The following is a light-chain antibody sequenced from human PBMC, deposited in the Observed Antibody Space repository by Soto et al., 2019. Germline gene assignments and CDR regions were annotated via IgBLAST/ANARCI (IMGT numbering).Light chain of an antibody. J-gene: IGKJ4*01. V-gene: IGKV3-11*01. Sequence: EIVLTQSPATLSLSPGERATLSCRASQSVSSFLAWYQQKPGQPPRLLIYDASSRATGIPARFSGSGSGTDFTLTISSLQPEDFATYYCQQYGDSPLTFGGGTKVDI. CDR3: QQYGDSPLT. CDR1: QSVSSF. CDR2: DAS.